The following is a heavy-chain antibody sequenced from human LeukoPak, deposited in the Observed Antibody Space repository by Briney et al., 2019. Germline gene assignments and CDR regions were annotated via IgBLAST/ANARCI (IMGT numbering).Heavy chain of an antibody. CDR3: AKLVGATTDDY. J-gene: IGHJ4*02. V-gene: IGHV3-64*01. CDR2: ISSNGGST. Sequence: GGSLRLSCAASGFTFSSYAMHRVRQAPGKGLEYVSAISSNGGSTYYANSVKGRFTISRDNSKNTLYLQMNSLRAEDTAVYYCAKLVGATTDDYWGQGTLVTVSS. CDR1: GFTFSSYA. D-gene: IGHD1-26*01.